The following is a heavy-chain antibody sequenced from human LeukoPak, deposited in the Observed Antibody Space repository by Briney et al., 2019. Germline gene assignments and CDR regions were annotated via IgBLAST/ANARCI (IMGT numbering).Heavy chain of an antibody. CDR1: GYTFTGYY. CDR3: ARDAAFWGVIVN. V-gene: IGHV1-2*02. D-gene: IGHD3-16*02. CDR2: INPNRGGT. J-gene: IGHJ4*02. Sequence: ASVKVSCKASGYTFTGYYMHWVRQAPGQGLEWMGWINPNRGGTNYAQKFQGRVIMTRDTSISTAYMELSRLRSDDTAVYYCARDAAFWGVIVNWGQGTLITVSS.